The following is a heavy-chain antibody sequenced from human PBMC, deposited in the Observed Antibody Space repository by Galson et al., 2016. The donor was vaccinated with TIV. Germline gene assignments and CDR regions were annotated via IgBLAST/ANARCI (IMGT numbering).Heavy chain of an antibody. D-gene: IGHD3-10*01. CDR2: INPNTGAT. Sequence: SVKVSCKASGYTFTGYFAHWVRQAPGQGLEWMGWINPNTGATNLAQNFQGRVTMTTSIPTVYMEVSNLTSVDTAVYFCARDWGTGSFYFEYWGQGALVTVSS. V-gene: IGHV1-2*02. CDR1: GYTFTGYF. CDR3: ARDWGTGSFYFEY. J-gene: IGHJ4*02.